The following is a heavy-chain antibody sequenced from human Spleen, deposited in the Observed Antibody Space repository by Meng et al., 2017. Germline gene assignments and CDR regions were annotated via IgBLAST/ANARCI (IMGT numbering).Heavy chain of an antibody. CDR3: ARDGLDY. V-gene: IGHV1-2*02. CDR2: GT. Sequence: GTNCAQKFQGRVTMTRDTSISAAYMEVSSLRSDDTAVYYCARDGLDYWGQGTLVTVSS. J-gene: IGHJ4*02.